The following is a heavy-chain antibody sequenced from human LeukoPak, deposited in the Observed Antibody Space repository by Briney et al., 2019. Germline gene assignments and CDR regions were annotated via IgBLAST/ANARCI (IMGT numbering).Heavy chain of an antibody. D-gene: IGHD2-2*01. V-gene: IGHV4-4*08. J-gene: IGHJ4*02. CDR1: GGSISSYY. Sequence: SETLSLTCTVSGGSISSYYWSWIRQPPGKGLEWIGRIYTSGSTNYNPSLKSRVTISVDTSKNQFSLKLSSVTAADTAVYYCARATPYCSSTSCHQFDYWGQGTLVTVSS. CDR3: ARATPYCSSTSCHQFDY. CDR2: IYTSGST.